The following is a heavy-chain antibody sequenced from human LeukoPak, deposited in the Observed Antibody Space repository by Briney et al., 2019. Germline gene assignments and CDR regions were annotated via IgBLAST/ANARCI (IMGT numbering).Heavy chain of an antibody. CDR1: GGSISSYY. J-gene: IGHJ4*02. CDR2: IYYSGST. D-gene: IGHD6-13*01. Sequence: PSETLSLTCTVSGGSISSYYWSWIRQPPGKGLEWIGYIYYSGSTNYNPSLKSRVTISVDTSKNQFSLKLSSVTAADTAVYYCARLIAAAGTWEGYYFDYWGQGTLVTVSS. V-gene: IGHV4-59*08. CDR3: ARLIAAAGTWEGYYFDY.